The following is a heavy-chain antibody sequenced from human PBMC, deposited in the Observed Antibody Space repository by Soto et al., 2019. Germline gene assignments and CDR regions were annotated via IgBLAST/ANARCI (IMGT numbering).Heavy chain of an antibody. V-gene: IGHV3-30*04. CDR2: ISYDGSNK. D-gene: IGHD3-9*01. Sequence: GGSLTLSCAASGFTFTSYAMHWVRQAPAPGLEWVAVISYDGSNKYYADSVKGRLTISRDNAKNTLYLQMNSLRAEDTAVYYCARVQDILPAYFDYWGQGTLVTVSS. CDR1: GFTFTSYA. CDR3: ARVQDILPAYFDY. J-gene: IGHJ4*02.